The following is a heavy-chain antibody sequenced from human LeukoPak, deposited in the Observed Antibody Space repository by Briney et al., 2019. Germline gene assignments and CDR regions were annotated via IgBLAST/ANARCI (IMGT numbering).Heavy chain of an antibody. Sequence: PGGSLRLSCAASGFTFSSYGMHWVRQAPGKGLEWVAVIWYDGSNKYYADSVKGRFTISRDNSKNTLYLQMNSLRAEDTAVYYCAREVNGVYGVGWFDPWGQGTLVTVS. D-gene: IGHD5/OR15-5a*01. CDR3: AREVNGVYGVGWFDP. CDR1: GFTFSSYG. V-gene: IGHV3-33*01. J-gene: IGHJ5*02. CDR2: IWYDGSNK.